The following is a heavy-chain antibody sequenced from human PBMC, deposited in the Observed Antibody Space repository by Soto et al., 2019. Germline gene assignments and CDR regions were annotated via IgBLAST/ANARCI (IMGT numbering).Heavy chain of an antibody. Sequence: SLRLSCAASGFTFSSYAMSWVRQAPGKGLEWVSAISGSGGSTYYADSVKGRFTISRDNSKNTLYLQMNSLRAEDTAVYYCAKDLSARYYYGSGRSFDYWGQGTLVTVSS. CDR2: ISGSGGST. D-gene: IGHD3-10*01. V-gene: IGHV3-23*01. J-gene: IGHJ4*02. CDR1: GFTFSSYA. CDR3: AKDLSARYYYGSGRSFDY.